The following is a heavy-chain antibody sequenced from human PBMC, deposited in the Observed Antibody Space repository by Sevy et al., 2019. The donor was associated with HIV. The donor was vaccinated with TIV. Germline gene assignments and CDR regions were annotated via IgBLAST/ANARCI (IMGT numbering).Heavy chain of an antibody. V-gene: IGHV3-33*01. D-gene: IGHD6-13*01. J-gene: IGHJ3*02. Sequence: GGSLRLSCAASGFTFSSYGMHWVRQAPGKGLEWVAVIWYDGSNKYYADSVKGRFTISRDNSKNTLYLQMNSLRAEDRAVYYCARDKAAAAHFDAFDIWGQGTMVTVSS. CDR3: ARDKAAAAHFDAFDI. CDR2: IWYDGSNK. CDR1: GFTFSSYG.